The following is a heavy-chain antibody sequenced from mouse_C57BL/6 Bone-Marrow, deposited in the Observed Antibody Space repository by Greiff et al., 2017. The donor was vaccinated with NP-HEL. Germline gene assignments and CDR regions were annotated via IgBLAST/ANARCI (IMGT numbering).Heavy chain of an antibody. CDR2: IDPSDSET. CDR1: GYTFTSYW. D-gene: IGHD1-1*01. CDR3: ARDYYGSSSAWFAY. V-gene: IGHV1-52*01. J-gene: IGHJ3*01. Sequence: QVQLQQSGAELVRPGSSVKLSCKASGYTFTSYWMHWVKQRPIQGLEWIGNIDPSDSETHYNQQFKDKATLTVDKSSSTAYMQLSSLTSDDSAVYYCARDYYGSSSAWFAYWGQGTLVTVSA.